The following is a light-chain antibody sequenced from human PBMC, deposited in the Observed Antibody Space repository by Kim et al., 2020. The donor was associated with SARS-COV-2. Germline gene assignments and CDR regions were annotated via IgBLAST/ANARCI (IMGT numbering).Light chain of an antibody. J-gene: IGLJ2*01. CDR2: GKN. V-gene: IGLV3-19*01. CDR1: SLRSYY. Sequence: LGKTVRIKCQGDSLRSYYASWYQKKPGQAPVLVIYGKNNRPSGIPDRFSGSSSGNTASLTITGAQAEDEADYYCNSRDSSANRKVVFGGGTQLTVL. CDR3: NSRDSSANRKVV.